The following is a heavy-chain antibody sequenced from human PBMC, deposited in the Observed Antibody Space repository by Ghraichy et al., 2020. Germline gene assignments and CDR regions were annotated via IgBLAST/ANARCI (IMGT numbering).Heavy chain of an antibody. CDR3: ARSGEVGSGTYLAY. CDR1: GYTFTDYY. Sequence: ASVKVSCKASGYTFTDYYMHWVRQAPGQGLEWMGRINPNSGGTSYSQKFQGSVTMTRDTSINTAYMELSSLRSDDTALYYCARSGEVGSGTYLAYWGQGTLVTVSS. CDR2: INPNSGGT. J-gene: IGHJ1*01. D-gene: IGHD3-10*01. V-gene: IGHV1-2*06.